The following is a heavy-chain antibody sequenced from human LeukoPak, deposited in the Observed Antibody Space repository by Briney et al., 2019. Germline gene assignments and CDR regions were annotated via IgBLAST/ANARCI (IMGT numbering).Heavy chain of an antibody. D-gene: IGHD6-13*01. V-gene: IGHV3-30*18. Sequence: GGSLRLSCAASGFTFSSYGMHWVRQAPGKGLEWVAVMSFDGSNKYYADSVKGRFTISRDNSKNTLYLQMNSLRAEDTAVYYCAKVNQQLTSPFGMDVWGKGTTVTVSS. J-gene: IGHJ6*04. CDR1: GFTFSSYG. CDR2: MSFDGSNK. CDR3: AKVNQQLTSPFGMDV.